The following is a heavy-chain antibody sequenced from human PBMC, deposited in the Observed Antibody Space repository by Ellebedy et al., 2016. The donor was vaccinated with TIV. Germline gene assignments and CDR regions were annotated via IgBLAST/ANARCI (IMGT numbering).Heavy chain of an antibody. CDR1: GFIFSCYG. J-gene: IGHJ4*02. V-gene: IGHV3-30*03. CDR3: ATFDY. Sequence: GESLQISCAASGFIFSCYGMHWVRQALGKGLEWVAGISNDGSHKYYADSVRGRFTISRDNSEYTLSRQMNSLRPEDTAVYYFATFDYWGQGTLCTVSS. CDR2: ISNDGSHK.